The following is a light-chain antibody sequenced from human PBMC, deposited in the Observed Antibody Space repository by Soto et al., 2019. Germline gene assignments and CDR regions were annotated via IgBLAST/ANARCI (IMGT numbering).Light chain of an antibody. J-gene: IGKJ4*01. CDR1: QSVSSY. V-gene: IGKV3-11*01. CDR2: DAS. Sequence: EIVLTQSPATLSVSPGERATLSCRASQSVSSYLAWLQQKPGQAPRLLIYDASNRATGIPARISGSGSGTDFTLTISSLEPEDFAVYYCQQRSKWPLTFGGGTKVEIK. CDR3: QQRSKWPLT.